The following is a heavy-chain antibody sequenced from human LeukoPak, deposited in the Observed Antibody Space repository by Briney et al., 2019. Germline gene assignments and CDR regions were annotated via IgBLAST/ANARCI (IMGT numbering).Heavy chain of an antibody. CDR1: GFTFSSYW. J-gene: IGHJ4*02. CDR2: ISGSGGST. D-gene: IGHD1-26*01. CDR3: AKGHRYSGSYHFDY. Sequence: GGSLRLSCAASGFTFSSYWMSWVRQAPGKGLEWVSGISGSGGSTYYADSVKGRFTISRDNSKNTLYLHMSSLRAEDTAVYYCAKGHRYSGSYHFDYWGQGTLVTVSS. V-gene: IGHV3-23*01.